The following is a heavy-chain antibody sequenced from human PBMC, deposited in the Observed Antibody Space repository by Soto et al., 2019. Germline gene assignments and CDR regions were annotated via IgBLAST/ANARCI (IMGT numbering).Heavy chain of an antibody. V-gene: IGHV3-15*01. CDR3: IARDSGYSYGFSGLDY. CDR2: IKSKTDGGTA. D-gene: IGHD5-18*01. Sequence: DVQVVESGGGLVKPGGSLRLSCAVSGFTFINAWMFWVRQAPGQGLEWVGRIKSKTDGGTADYAAPVKGRFTISRDDSQNTVYLKMHRLKPADTAVYSCIARDSGYSYGFSGLDYWGQGTVVTVSS. J-gene: IGHJ4*02. CDR1: GFTFINAW.